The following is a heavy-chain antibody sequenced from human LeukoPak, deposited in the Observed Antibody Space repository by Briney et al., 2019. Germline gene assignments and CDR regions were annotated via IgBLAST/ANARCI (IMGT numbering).Heavy chain of an antibody. CDR2: ISAYNGNT. CDR3: ATHPYYGWGSYYPFDY. V-gene: IGHV1-18*01. CDR1: GYTFTSCG. D-gene: IGHD3-10*01. Sequence: GASVKVSCKASGYTFTSCGISWVRQAPGQGLEWMGWISAYNGNTNYAQKLQGRVTMTTDTSTSTAYMELRSLRSDDTAVYYCATHPYYGWGSYYPFDYWGPGPRVTVSS. J-gene: IGHJ4*02.